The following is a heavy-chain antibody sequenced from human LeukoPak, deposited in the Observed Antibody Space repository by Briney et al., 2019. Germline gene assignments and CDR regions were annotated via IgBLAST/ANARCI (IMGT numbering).Heavy chain of an antibody. CDR3: ARDYVLPYYFDY. J-gene: IGHJ4*02. D-gene: IGHD3-10*01. Sequence: GRSLRLSCAASGFTFDDYAMHWVRQAPGKGLEWVSGISWNSGSIGYADSVKGRFTISRDNAKNTLYLQMNSLRAEDTAVYYCARDYVLPYYFDYWGQGTLVTVSS. CDR2: ISWNSGSI. CDR1: GFTFDDYA. V-gene: IGHV3-9*01.